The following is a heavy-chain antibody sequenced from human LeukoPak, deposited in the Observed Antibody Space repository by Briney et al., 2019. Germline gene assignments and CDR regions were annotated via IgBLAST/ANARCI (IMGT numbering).Heavy chain of an antibody. CDR2: IYPGDSDT. Sequence: GESLKISCKGSGYSFTSYWIGWVRQMPGKGLEWMGIIYPGDSDTRYSPSFQGQVTISADKSISTAYLQWSSLKASDTAMYYCARSSAGMATIVGWFDPWGQGTLVTVSS. D-gene: IGHD5-24*01. V-gene: IGHV5-51*01. CDR1: GYSFTSYW. J-gene: IGHJ5*02. CDR3: ARSSAGMATIVGWFDP.